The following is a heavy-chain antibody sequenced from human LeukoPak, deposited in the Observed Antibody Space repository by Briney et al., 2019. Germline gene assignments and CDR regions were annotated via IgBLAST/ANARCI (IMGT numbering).Heavy chain of an antibody. CDR1: GGTFSSYA. Sequence: ASVTVSCKASGGTFSSYAISWVRQAPGQGLEWMGWISAHNGNTNYAQKLQGRVTMTTDTSTSTAYMELRSLRSDDTAVYYCARDELPGIAAAGTPGKWGQGTLVTVSS. D-gene: IGHD6-13*01. CDR2: ISAHNGNT. J-gene: IGHJ4*02. V-gene: IGHV1-18*01. CDR3: ARDELPGIAAAGTPGK.